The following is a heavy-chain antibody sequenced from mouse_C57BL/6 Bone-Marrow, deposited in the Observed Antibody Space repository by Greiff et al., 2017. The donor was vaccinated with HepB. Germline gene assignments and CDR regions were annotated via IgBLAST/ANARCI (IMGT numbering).Heavy chain of an antibody. CDR3: ARWGSNYLYYFDY. CDR2: IYPGDGYT. Sequence: QVQLQQSGPELVKPGASVKISCKASGYAFSSSWMNWVKQRPGKGLEWIGRIYPGDGYTNYNGKFKGKATLTADKSSSTAYMQLSSLTSEDSAVYFCARWGSNYLYYFDYWGQGTTLTVSS. J-gene: IGHJ2*01. CDR1: GYAFSSSW. V-gene: IGHV1-82*01. D-gene: IGHD2-5*01.